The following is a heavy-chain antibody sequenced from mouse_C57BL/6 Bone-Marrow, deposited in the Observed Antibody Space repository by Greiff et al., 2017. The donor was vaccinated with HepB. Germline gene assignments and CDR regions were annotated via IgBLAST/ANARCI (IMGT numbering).Heavy chain of an antibody. V-gene: IGHV5-17*01. D-gene: IGHD2-5*01. J-gene: IGHJ3*01. Sequence: EVQVVESGGGLVKPGGSLKLSCAASGFTFSDYGMHWVRQAPEKGLEWVAYISSGSSTIYYADTVKGRFTISRDNAKNTLFLQMTSLRSEDTAMYYCARNPHYYSNYGFAYWGQGTLVTVSA. CDR2: ISSGSSTI. CDR1: GFTFSDYG. CDR3: ARNPHYYSNYGFAY.